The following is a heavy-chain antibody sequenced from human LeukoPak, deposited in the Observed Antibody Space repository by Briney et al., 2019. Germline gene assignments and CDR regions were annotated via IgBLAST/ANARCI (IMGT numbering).Heavy chain of an antibody. CDR2: ISYDGSNQ. CDR3: AKWDTAIHPDAFDI. V-gene: IGHV3-30*18. CDR1: GFSFSKYG. J-gene: IGHJ3*02. D-gene: IGHD5-18*01. Sequence: PGGSLRLSCAASGFSFSKYGMHWIRQAPGKGLEWVAGISYDGSNQDYVDSVKGRFTISRDNSKNTLYLQMNSLRAEDTAVYYCAKWDTAIHPDAFDIWGQGTMVTVSS.